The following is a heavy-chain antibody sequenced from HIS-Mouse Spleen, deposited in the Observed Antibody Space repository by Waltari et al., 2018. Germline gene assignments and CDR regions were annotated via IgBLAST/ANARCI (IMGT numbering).Heavy chain of an antibody. V-gene: IGHV1-2*02. J-gene: IGHJ4*02. CDR3: ARVYSSSWRGFDH. Sequence: QVQLVQSGAEVKKPGASVKVSCKASGYTFTGYYMNWVRQAPGQGLEWLGWINPNSGGTNYAQKFQGRVTMTRDTSISTAYMELSRLRSDDTAVYYCARVYSSSWRGFDHWGQGTLVTVSS. D-gene: IGHD6-6*01. CDR2: INPNSGGT. CDR1: GYTFTGYY.